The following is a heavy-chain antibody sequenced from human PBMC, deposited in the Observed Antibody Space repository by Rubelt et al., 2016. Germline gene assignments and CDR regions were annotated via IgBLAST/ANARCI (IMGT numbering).Heavy chain of an antibody. V-gene: IGHV1-3*01. Sequence: GEKPGASVKVSCKASGYTFTSYAMHWVRQAPGQRLEWMGWINVGHGNTKYSQKFQGRVTITRNTSASTAYMELSSLRSEDTAVYYCARTYYDSPDWFDPWGQVTLVTVSS. J-gene: IGHJ5*02. D-gene: IGHD3-3*01. CDR1: GYTFTSYA. CDR3: ARTYYDSPDWFDP. CDR2: INVGHGNT.